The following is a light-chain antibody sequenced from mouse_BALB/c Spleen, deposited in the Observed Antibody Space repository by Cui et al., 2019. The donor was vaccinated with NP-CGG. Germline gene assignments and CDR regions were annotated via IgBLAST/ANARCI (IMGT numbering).Light chain of an antibody. CDR2: GTN. Sequence: QAVVTQESALTTSPRETLTLTCRSSTGAVTTINYANWVQEKPDHLFTGLIGGTNNRAPGVPARFSGSLIGDKAALTITGTQTEDEAIYFCALWYSNHWVFGGGTKLTVL. CDR1: TGAVTTINY. V-gene: IGLV1*01. J-gene: IGLJ1*01. CDR3: ALWYSNHWV.